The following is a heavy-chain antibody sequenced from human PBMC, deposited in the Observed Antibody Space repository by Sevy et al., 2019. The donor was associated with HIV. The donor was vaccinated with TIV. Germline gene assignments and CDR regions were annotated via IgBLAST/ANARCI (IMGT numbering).Heavy chain of an antibody. CDR3: ARRNDFDF. Sequence: SETLSLTCTVSGGSINSDHWNWIRQPPGKGLEWIGYVYYTGGTNYNPSLKNRVTISVDRTKNQFSLKLTSVTAADTAVYYRARRNDFDFWGQGTMVTVSS. J-gene: IGHJ3*01. V-gene: IGHV4-59*08. CDR2: VYYTGGT. CDR1: GGSINSDH.